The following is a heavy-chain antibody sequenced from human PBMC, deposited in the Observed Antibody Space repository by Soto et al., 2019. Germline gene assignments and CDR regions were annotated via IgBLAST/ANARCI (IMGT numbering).Heavy chain of an antibody. V-gene: IGHV4-30-4*01. CDR2: IYYSGST. Sequence: PSETLSLTCTVSGGSISSGDYYWNWIRQPPGKGLEWIGYIYYSGSTYYNPSLKSRVTISVGTSKNQFSLKLSSVTAADTAVYYCARAVSGYYGSGRYDYWGQGTLVTVSS. D-gene: IGHD3-10*01. J-gene: IGHJ4*02. CDR3: ARAVSGYYGSGRYDY. CDR1: GGSISSGDYY.